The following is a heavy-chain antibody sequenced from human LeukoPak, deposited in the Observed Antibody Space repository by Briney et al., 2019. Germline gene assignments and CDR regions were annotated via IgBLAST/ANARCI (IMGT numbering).Heavy chain of an antibody. CDR3: ARDHGLPTSYWYYGMDV. CDR1: GFTFSSYG. Sequence: GGSLRLSCAASGFTFSSYGMHWVRQAPGKGLEGVAVIWYDGSNKYYADSVKGRFTISRDNFRNTLFPQMNSLRAEDTAVYYCARDHGLPTSYWYYGMDVWGQGTTVIVSS. V-gene: IGHV3-33*01. D-gene: IGHD5-12*01. CDR2: IWYDGSNK. J-gene: IGHJ6*02.